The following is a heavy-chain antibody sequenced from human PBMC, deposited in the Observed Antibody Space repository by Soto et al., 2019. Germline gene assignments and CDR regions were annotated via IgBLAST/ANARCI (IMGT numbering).Heavy chain of an antibody. J-gene: IGHJ5*02. D-gene: IGHD3-3*01. CDR3: AHSLWRCYQASFDP. V-gene: IGHV2-5*02. CDR1: GFSLTTSGVG. Sequence: QITLRASGPTLVKPTQTLTLTCTFSGFSLTTSGVGVGWIRQPPGKALEWLALIYWDDDKRYSPCLKTRLTITKDTSRNQVVLTMTNMHPVDTATYYCAHSLWRCYQASFDPWGQGTQVTVSS. CDR2: IYWDDDK.